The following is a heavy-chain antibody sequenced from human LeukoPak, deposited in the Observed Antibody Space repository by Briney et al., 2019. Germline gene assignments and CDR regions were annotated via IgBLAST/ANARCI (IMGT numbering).Heavy chain of an antibody. J-gene: IGHJ4*02. D-gene: IGHD6-6*01. CDR2: IYYTGST. CDR3: ARHRAYSSSSRFDY. Sequence: SEALSLTCSVSGGSISSLYWRWLRQPPGKGLEWIGYIYYTGSTKYNLRLKSRVTIFVDMSKNQFSLRLSSVTAADTAVYYCARHRAYSSSSRFDYWGQGTLVTVSS. CDR1: GGSISSLY. V-gene: IGHV4-59*08.